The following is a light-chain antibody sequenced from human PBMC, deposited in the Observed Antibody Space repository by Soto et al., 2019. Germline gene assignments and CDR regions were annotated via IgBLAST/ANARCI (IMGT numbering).Light chain of an antibody. CDR1: SSSIGDYNY. Sequence: QSALTQPASVSGSPGQSITISCTGTSSSIGDYNYVSWYQQHPGKAPKLIISDVSYRPSGVSTRFSGSKSGNTASLTISGLQAEDEADYYCSSYTSSTTLIFGGGTKLTVL. CDR2: DVS. J-gene: IGLJ2*01. CDR3: SSYTSSTTLI. V-gene: IGLV2-14*01.